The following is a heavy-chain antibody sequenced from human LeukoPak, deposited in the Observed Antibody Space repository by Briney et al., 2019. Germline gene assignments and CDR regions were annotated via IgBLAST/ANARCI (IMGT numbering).Heavy chain of an antibody. CDR1: GGSISSYY. CDR3: ARHDSGGLPSDI. CDR2: IYYSGSA. V-gene: IGHV4-59*08. J-gene: IGHJ3*02. Sequence: PSETLSLTCTVSGGSISSYYWSWIRQPPGKGLEWIGNIYYSGSANSNPSLKSRVTISVDTSKNQFSLKLSSVTAADTAVYYCARHDSGGLPSDIWGQGTVVTVSS. D-gene: IGHD6-19*01.